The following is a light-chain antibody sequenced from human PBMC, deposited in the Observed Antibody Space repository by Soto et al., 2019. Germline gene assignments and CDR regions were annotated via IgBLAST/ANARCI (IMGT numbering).Light chain of an antibody. Sequence: IVMTQSPATLSVSPGDRVTVSCRSSQPVNNNLAWYQHKPGQAPRLLIYGASTRATGISARFSGGGSGTEFTLTISSLQSEDFALYFCQQYEKWPPSITFGQGTRLEIK. J-gene: IGKJ5*01. CDR2: GAS. V-gene: IGKV3-15*01. CDR1: QPVNNN. CDR3: QQYEKWPPSIT.